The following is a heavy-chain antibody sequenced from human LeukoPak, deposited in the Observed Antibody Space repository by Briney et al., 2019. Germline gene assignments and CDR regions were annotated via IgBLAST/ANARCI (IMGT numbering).Heavy chain of an antibody. V-gene: IGHV4-4*09. CDR1: GGSISSYY. D-gene: IGHD1-14*01. J-gene: IGHJ4*02. CDR3: ARCNPYFDY. CDR2: IYTSGST. Sequence: SETLSLTCTVSGGSISSYYWSWIRQPPGKGLEWIGYIYTSGSTNYNPSLKSRVIISVDTSKNQFSLKLSSVTAADTAVYYCARCNPYFDYWGQGTLVTVSS.